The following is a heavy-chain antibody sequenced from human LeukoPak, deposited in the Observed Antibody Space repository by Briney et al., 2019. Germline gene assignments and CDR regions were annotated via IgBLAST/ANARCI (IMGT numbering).Heavy chain of an antibody. D-gene: IGHD5-24*01. Sequence: GGSLRLSCAASGFTFSSYGMHWVRQAPGKGLEWVAVISYDGSNKYYADSVKGRFTISRDNSKNTLYLQMNSLRAEDTAVYYCAKARGGVVEMATSLDYWGQGTLVTVCS. J-gene: IGHJ4*02. CDR3: AKARGGVVEMATSLDY. CDR2: ISYDGSNK. V-gene: IGHV3-30*18. CDR1: GFTFSSYG.